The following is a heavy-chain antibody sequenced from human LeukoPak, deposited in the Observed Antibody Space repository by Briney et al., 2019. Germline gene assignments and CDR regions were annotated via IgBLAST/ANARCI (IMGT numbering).Heavy chain of an antibody. D-gene: IGHD2-2*01. V-gene: IGHV4-61*01. CDR1: GGSVSSGSYY. CDR2: IYYSGST. Sequence: SETLSLTCTVSGGSVSSGSYYWSWIRQPPGKGLEWIGYIYYSGSTNYNPSLKNRVTISLDTSKNQFSLRLSSVTAADTAVYYCALWFCSRTSCYVDYWGQETLVTVSS. J-gene: IGHJ4*02. CDR3: ALWFCSRTSCYVDY.